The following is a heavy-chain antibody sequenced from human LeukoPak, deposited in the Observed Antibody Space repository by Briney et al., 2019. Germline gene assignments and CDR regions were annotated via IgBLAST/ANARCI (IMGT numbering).Heavy chain of an antibody. J-gene: IGHJ4*02. CDR3: ARRSPDSSAYGNYFDY. D-gene: IGHD5-12*01. CDR2: IYHSGST. V-gene: IGHV4-39*01. CDR1: GGSVSNSNHY. Sequence: SETLSPICTVSGGSVSNSNHYWAWIRQTPGKGLEWIGHIYHSGSTHYSASLKSRVTISVDTSKSQFSLQLTSVTAADTARYFCARRSPDSSAYGNYFDYWGQGILVTASS.